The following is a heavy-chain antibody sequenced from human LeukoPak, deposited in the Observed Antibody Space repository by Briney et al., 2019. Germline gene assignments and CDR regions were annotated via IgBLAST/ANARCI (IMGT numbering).Heavy chain of an antibody. D-gene: IGHD3-3*01. CDR2: INHSGST. CDR3: ARLYYDSWSGYYNDFYYMDA. V-gene: IGHV4-34*01. CDR1: GGSFRGYY. J-gene: IGHJ6*03. Sequence: SETLSLTCAVYGGSFRGYYWSWIRQPPGKGLEWIGEINHSGSTNYNPSLKSRVTISVDTSKNQFSLNLNSVTAADTAVYYCARLYYDSWSGYYNDFYYMDAWGKGTTVTVSS.